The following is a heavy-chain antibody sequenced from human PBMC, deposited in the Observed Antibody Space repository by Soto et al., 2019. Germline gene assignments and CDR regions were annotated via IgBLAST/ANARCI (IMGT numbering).Heavy chain of an antibody. CDR3: ARAKTTKIIPENY. Sequence: QEQLQESGPGLVKPSETLSLTCTVSGDSVNSGTYYWSWIRQPPGKGLEWIGYIYNSGTTKYNPSLKSRVTISVDTSKNQFSLNLSSVTAADTAVYFCARAKTTKIIPENYWGQGTLVTVAS. D-gene: IGHD3-22*01. CDR2: IYNSGTT. CDR1: GDSVNSGTYY. J-gene: IGHJ4*02. V-gene: IGHV4-61*01.